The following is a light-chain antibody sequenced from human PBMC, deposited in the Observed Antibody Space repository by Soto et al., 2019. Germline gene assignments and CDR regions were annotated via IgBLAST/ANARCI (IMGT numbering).Light chain of an antibody. J-gene: IGKJ1*01. Sequence: DIQMTQSPSTLSASVGDRVTITCRASQSISSRLAWYQQKPGKAPKLLIYKASSLESGVPSRFSGSGSGTEFNLTISSLQPDDFATYYCKQYNSYPWTFGQGTEVEIK. CDR3: KQYNSYPWT. V-gene: IGKV1-5*03. CDR1: QSISSR. CDR2: KAS.